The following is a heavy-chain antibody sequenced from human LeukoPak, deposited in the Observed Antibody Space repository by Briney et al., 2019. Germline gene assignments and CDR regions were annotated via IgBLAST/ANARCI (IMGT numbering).Heavy chain of an antibody. D-gene: IGHD6-19*01. V-gene: IGHV1-18*01. Sequence: ASVKVSCKASGYTFTSYCISWVRQHPGQGLEWMGWISAYNGNTNYAQKPQGRVTMTTYTSTSTAYMELRSLRSDATAVYYCARLEEQWSPMLYNWFDPWGQGTLVTVSS. CDR2: ISAYNGNT. J-gene: IGHJ5*02. CDR1: GYTFTSYC. CDR3: ARLEEQWSPMLYNWFDP.